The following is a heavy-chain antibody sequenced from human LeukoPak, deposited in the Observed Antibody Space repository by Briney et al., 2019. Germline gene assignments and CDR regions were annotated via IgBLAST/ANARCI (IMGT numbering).Heavy chain of an antibody. CDR2: IYPGDSDT. CDR3: ARHDWLGVRSWYPDY. Sequence: GESLKISCKGSGYSFTSYWIGWVRQVPGKGLEWMGIIYPGDSDTKYSPSFQGQVTISADKSISTAYLQWSSLKASDTAMYYCARHDWLGVRSWYPDYWGQGTLVTVSS. D-gene: IGHD3-9*01. V-gene: IGHV5-51*01. J-gene: IGHJ4*02. CDR1: GYSFTSYW.